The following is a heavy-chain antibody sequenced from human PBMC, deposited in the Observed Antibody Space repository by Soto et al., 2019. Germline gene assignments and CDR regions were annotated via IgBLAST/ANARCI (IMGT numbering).Heavy chain of an antibody. CDR3: ARDAYDNSAYYPFDY. CDR2: IWYDGTNK. Sequence: QVQLVESGGGVVQPGRSLRLSCAASGFTFSSYGMHWVRQAPGKGLEWVAVIWYDGTNKYYADSVKGRFTISRDNSKNKMYLQMNSLRAEDTAVYYCARDAYDNSAYYPFDYWGQGTLVTVSS. D-gene: IGHD3-22*01. J-gene: IGHJ4*02. CDR1: GFTFSSYG. V-gene: IGHV3-33*01.